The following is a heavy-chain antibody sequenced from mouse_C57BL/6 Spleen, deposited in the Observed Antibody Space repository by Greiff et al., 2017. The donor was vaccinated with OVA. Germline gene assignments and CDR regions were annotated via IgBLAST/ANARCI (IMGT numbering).Heavy chain of an antibody. CDR3: ARSDMKGVLDY. CDR2: INPGSGGT. V-gene: IGHV1-54*01. J-gene: IGHJ2*01. D-gene: IGHD3-3*01. Sequence: VQLQQSGAELVRPGTSVKVSCKASGYAFTNYLIEWVKQRPGQGLEWIGVINPGSGGTNYNEKFKGKATLTADKSSSTAYMQLSSLTSEDSAVYFCARSDMKGVLDYWGQGTTLTVSS. CDR1: GYAFTNYL.